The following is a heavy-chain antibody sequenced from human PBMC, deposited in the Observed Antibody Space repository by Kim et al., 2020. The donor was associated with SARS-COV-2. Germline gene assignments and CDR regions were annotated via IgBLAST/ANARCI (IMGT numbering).Heavy chain of an antibody. V-gene: IGHV4-4*02. D-gene: IGHD3-10*01. CDR3: ARVEPSGQAYYFDY. J-gene: IGHJ4*02. Sequence: SETLSLTCAVSGGSISSSNWWSWVRQPPGKGLEWIGEIYHSGSTNYNPSLKSRVTISVDKSKNQFSLKLSSVTAADTAVYYCARVEPSGQAYYFDYWGQGTLVTVSS. CDR2: IYHSGST. CDR1: GGSISSSNW.